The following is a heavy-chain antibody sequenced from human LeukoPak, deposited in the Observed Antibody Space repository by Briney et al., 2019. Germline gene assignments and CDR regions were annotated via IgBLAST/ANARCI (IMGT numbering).Heavy chain of an antibody. CDR3: ARGSPTTVVTRFDY. D-gene: IGHD4-23*01. Sequence: SVKVSCKASGGTFSNYAISWVRQAPGQGLEWMGRIIPILGIANYAQKFQGRVTITADKSTSTAYMELSSLRSEDTAVYYCARGSPTTVVTRFDYWGQGTLVTVSS. CDR1: GGTFSNYA. V-gene: IGHV1-69*04. J-gene: IGHJ4*02. CDR2: IIPILGIA.